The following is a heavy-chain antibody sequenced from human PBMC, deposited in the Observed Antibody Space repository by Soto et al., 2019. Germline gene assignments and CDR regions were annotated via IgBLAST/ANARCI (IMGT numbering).Heavy chain of an antibody. CDR1: GFTFSSYA. J-gene: IGHJ4*02. D-gene: IGHD2-8*01. CDR3: AKNDNLQGMVYAPLDY. Sequence: LRLSCAASGFTFSSYAMSWVRQAPGKGLEWVSAISGSGGSTYYADSVKGRFTISRDDSKNTLYLQMNSLRAEDTAVYYCAKNDNLQGMVYAPLDYWGQGTLVTVSS. CDR2: ISGSGGST. V-gene: IGHV3-23*01.